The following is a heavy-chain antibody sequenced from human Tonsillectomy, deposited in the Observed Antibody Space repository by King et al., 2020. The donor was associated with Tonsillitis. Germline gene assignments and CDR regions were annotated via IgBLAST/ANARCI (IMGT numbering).Heavy chain of an antibody. Sequence: QLVQSGAEVKKPGSSVKVSCKASGGTFSSYAISWVRQAPGQGLEWMGGIIPVFGTADYAQKFQGRVTVTADESTSTAYMELTSLRSEDTAVYYCARDRYYGSGTSHNWYFDLWGRGTLVTVSS. J-gene: IGHJ2*01. CDR1: GGTFSSYA. D-gene: IGHD3-10*01. CDR3: ARDRYYGSGTSHNWYFDL. V-gene: IGHV1-69*12. CDR2: IIPVFGTA.